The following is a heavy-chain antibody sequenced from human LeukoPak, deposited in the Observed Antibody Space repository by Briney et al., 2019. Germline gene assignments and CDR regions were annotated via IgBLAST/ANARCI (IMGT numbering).Heavy chain of an antibody. CDR3: ASLDAYCGGDCPPDY. CDR1: GGSISSYY. J-gene: IGHJ4*02. Sequence: PSGTLSLTCTVSGGSISSYYWSWIRQPPGKGLEWIGYIYYSGSTNYNPSLKSRVTISVDTSKNQFSLKLSSVTAADTAVYYCASLDAYCGGDCPPDYWGQGTLVTVSS. V-gene: IGHV4-59*01. D-gene: IGHD2-21*02. CDR2: IYYSGST.